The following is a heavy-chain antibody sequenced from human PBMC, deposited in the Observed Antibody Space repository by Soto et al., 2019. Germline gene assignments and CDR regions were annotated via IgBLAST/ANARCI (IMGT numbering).Heavy chain of an antibody. D-gene: IGHD2-21*01. J-gene: IGHJ5*02. CDR2: IFYSGST. CDR1: GGSISTSRSY. V-gene: IGHV4-39*01. CDR3: ARQPTTGDTDLWFDP. Sequence: SETLSLTGNVSGGSISTSRSYWAWIRQPPGKGLEWLANIFYSGSTYYNPSLASRVTVSVDTSQNEFSLKLRSVTAADTAVYYCARQPTTGDTDLWFDPWGQGTLVTVSS.